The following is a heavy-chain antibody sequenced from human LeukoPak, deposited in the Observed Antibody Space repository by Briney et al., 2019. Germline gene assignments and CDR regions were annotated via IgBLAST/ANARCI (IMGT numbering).Heavy chain of an antibody. V-gene: IGHV3-7*01. CDR2: IKQDGSEK. D-gene: IGHD6-19*01. CDR1: GFTFSSYW. CDR3: ARRQWLALDY. Sequence: PGGPLRLSCAASGFTFSSYWMSWVRQAPGKGLEWVANIKQDGSEKYCVDSVKGRFTISRDNAKNSLFLQMNSLAADDTAVYYCARRQWLALDYWGQGTLVTVSS. J-gene: IGHJ4*02.